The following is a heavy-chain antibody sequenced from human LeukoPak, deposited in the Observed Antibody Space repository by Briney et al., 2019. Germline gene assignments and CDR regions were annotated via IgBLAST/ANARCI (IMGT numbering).Heavy chain of an antibody. Sequence: GESLKISCKGSGYSFTSYWIGWARQMPGKGLEWMGIIYPGDSDTRYSPSFQGQVTISADKSISTAYLQWSSLKASDTAMYYCARQPTYYYDSSGYQGVYWGQGTLVTVSS. CDR2: IYPGDSDT. CDR1: GYSFTSYW. CDR3: ARQPTYYYDSSGYQGVY. D-gene: IGHD3-22*01. V-gene: IGHV5-51*01. J-gene: IGHJ4*02.